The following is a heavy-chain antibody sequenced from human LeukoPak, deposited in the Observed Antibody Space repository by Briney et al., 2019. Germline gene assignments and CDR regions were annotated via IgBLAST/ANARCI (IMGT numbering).Heavy chain of an antibody. CDR2: MNPNSGNT. Sequence: GASVKVSCKASGYTFTSYDINWVRPATGQGLEWMGWMNPNSGNTGYAQKFQGRVTITRNTSISTAYMELSSLRSEDTAVYYCARAGPMVRGVRWFDPWGQGTLVTVSS. CDR1: GYTFTSYD. CDR3: ARAGPMVRGVRWFDP. J-gene: IGHJ5*02. V-gene: IGHV1-8*03. D-gene: IGHD3-10*01.